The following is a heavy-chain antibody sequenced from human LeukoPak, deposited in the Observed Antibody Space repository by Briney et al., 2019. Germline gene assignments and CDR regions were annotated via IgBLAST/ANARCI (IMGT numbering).Heavy chain of an antibody. CDR3: AKGPWELPQEGFDS. D-gene: IGHD1-26*01. CDR2: ISGSGGST. Sequence: GGSLRLSCAASGFTFSSYSMSWVRQAPGKGLEWVAAISGSGGSTYYADSVKVRVTISRDNSKNTLYLQMNSLRAEDTAVYYCAKGPWELPQEGFDSWGQGTLVTVSS. CDR1: GFTFSSYS. V-gene: IGHV3-23*01. J-gene: IGHJ4*02.